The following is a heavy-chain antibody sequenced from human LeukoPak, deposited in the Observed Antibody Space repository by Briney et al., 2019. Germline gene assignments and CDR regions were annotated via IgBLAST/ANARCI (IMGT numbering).Heavy chain of an antibody. CDR1: GFTFSSYG. CDR2: ISYDGSNK. J-gene: IGHJ4*02. D-gene: IGHD4-17*01. CDR3: AKDKDYGVFDY. V-gene: IGHV3-30*18. Sequence: PGGSLSLSCAASGFTFSSYGMHWVRQAPGKGLEWVAVISYDGSNKYYADSVKGRFTISRDNSKNTLCLQMNSLRAEDTAVYYCAKDKDYGVFDYWGQGTLVTVSS.